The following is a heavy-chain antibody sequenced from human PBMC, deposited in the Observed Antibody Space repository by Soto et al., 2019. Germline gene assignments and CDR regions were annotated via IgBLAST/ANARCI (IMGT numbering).Heavy chain of an antibody. D-gene: IGHD3-10*01. CDR3: ARDRSVTMVRGVIINYYGMDV. Sequence: PSETLSLTCTVSGGSISSGDYYLSWIRQPPGKGLEWIGYIYYSGSTYYNPSLKSRVTISVDTSKNQFSLKLSSVTAADTAVYYCARDRSVTMVRGVIINYYGMDVWGQGTTVTVSS. CDR1: GGSISSGDYY. J-gene: IGHJ6*02. V-gene: IGHV4-30-4*01. CDR2: IYYSGST.